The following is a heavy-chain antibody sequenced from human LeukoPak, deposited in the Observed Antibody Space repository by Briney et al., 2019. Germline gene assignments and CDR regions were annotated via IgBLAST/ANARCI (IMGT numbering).Heavy chain of an antibody. J-gene: IGHJ3*01. Sequence: GGSLRLSCAASGFTFSSYSMNWVRQAPGKGLEWVSSISSSSSYICYADSVKGRFTISRDNAKNSLYLQMNSLRAEDTAVYYCARDRIAAAGTTPWGQGTMVTVSS. V-gene: IGHV3-21*01. CDR3: ARDRIAAAGTTP. CDR1: GFTFSSYS. CDR2: ISSSSSYI. D-gene: IGHD6-13*01.